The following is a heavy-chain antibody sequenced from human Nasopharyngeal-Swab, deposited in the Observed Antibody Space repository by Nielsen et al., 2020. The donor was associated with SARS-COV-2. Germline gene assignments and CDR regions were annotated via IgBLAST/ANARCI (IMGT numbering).Heavy chain of an antibody. CDR3: VKGMPKSGGMDV. CDR1: GFTFSSND. J-gene: IGHJ6*03. Sequence: GESLKISCAASGFTFSSNDMHWVRLPRGKGLEWVSAIGAAGGTYYPDSVKGRFTISRENAKNSLYLQMNSLRAEDTAIYYCVKGMPKSGGMDVWGKGTTVSVSS. V-gene: IGHV3-13*01. D-gene: IGHD2-2*01. CDR2: IGAAGGT.